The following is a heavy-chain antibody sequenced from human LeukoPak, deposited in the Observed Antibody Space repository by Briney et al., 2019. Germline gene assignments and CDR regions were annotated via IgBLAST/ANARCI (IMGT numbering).Heavy chain of an antibody. CDR3: ARDHTYYYDSSGYS. CDR1: GGTFSSYA. J-gene: IGHJ4*02. CDR2: IIPIFGTA. V-gene: IGHV1-69*13. D-gene: IGHD3-22*01. Sequence: GASVKVSCTASGGTFSSYAISWVRQAPGQGLEWMGGIIPIFGTANYAQKFQGRVTITADESTSTAYMELSSLRSEDTAVYYCARDHTYYYDSSGYSWGQGTLVTVSS.